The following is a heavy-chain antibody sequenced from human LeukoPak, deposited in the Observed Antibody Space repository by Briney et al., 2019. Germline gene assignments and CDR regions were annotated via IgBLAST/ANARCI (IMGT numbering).Heavy chain of an antibody. CDR2: IYSGGST. CDR3: AARNFDY. Sequence: GGSLRLSCAASGLTVSSNYMSWVRQAPGKGQEWVSVIYSGGSTYYADSVKGRFTISRDNSKNTLYLQMNSLRAEDTAVYYCAARNFDYWGQGTLVTVSS. J-gene: IGHJ4*02. CDR1: GLTVSSNY. V-gene: IGHV3-66*02.